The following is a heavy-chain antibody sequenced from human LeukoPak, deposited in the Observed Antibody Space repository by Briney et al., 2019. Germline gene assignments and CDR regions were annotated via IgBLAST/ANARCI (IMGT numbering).Heavy chain of an antibody. Sequence: PSETLSLTCTVSGGSISSYYWSWIRQPPGKGLEWIGYIYYSGSTNYNPSLKSRVTISVDTSKNQFSLKPSSVTAADTAVYYCARRPGDYVWGDYYYYGMDVWGQGTTVTVSS. V-gene: IGHV4-59*01. CDR3: ARRPGDYVWGDYYYYGMDV. CDR2: IYYSGST. J-gene: IGHJ6*02. D-gene: IGHD3-16*01. CDR1: GGSISSYY.